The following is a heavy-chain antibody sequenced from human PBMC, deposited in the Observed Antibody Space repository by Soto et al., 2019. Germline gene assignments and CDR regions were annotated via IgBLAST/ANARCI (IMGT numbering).Heavy chain of an antibody. Sequence: PSETLSLTCAAYGGSFSGYYWSWIRQPPGKGLESIGEINHSGSTNYNPSLKSRVTISVDTSKNQFSLKLSSVTAADTAVYYCARDDGNYSRYFAHWGPGILVTVSS. CDR2: INHSGST. D-gene: IGHD1-26*01. J-gene: IGHJ4*02. V-gene: IGHV4-34*01. CDR3: ARDDGNYSRYFAH. CDR1: GGSFSGYY.